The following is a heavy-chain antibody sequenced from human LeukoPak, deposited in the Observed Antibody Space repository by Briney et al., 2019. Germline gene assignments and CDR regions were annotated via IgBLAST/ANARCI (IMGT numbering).Heavy chain of an antibody. CDR2: ISSSSSYI. D-gene: IGHD3/OR15-3a*01. J-gene: IGHJ4*02. CDR1: GFTFSSYS. CDR3: AKDSVGWLPPHYFDY. Sequence: GGSLRLSCAASGFTFSSYSMNWVRQAPGKGLEWVSSISSSSSYIYCADSVKGRFTISRDNAKNSLYLQMNSLRAEDTALYYCAKDSVGWLPPHYFDYWGQGTLVTVSS. V-gene: IGHV3-21*04.